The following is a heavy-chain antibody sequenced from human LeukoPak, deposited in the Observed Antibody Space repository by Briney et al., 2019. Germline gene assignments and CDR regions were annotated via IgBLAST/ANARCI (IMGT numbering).Heavy chain of an antibody. CDR3: ARDGPYYDVLTGYPPFDY. Sequence: GGSLRLSCAASGFTFDDYGMSWVRQAPGKGLEWVSGINWNGGSTGYADSVKGRFTISRDNAKNSLYLQMNSLRAEDTAVYYCARDGPYYDVLTGYPPFDYWGQGTLVTVSS. J-gene: IGHJ4*02. CDR2: INWNGGST. CDR1: GFTFDDYG. D-gene: IGHD3-9*01. V-gene: IGHV3-20*04.